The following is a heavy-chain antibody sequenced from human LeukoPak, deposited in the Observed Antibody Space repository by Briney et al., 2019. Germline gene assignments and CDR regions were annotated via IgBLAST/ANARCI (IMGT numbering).Heavy chain of an antibody. CDR3: AREDDSWGPNNLDL. J-gene: IGHJ3*01. Sequence: GGSLRLSCAASAFTFSDYSMNWVRQAPGKGLEWISYIDTSSSTMYYADSVMGRFTISRDNAKESLYLQMYSLRDEDTAVYYCAREDDSWGPNNLDLWGQGTMVTVSS. CDR2: IDTSSSTM. CDR1: AFTFSDYS. V-gene: IGHV3-48*02. D-gene: IGHD7-27*01.